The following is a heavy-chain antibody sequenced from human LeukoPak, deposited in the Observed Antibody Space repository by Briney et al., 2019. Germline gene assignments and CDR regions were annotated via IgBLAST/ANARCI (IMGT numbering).Heavy chain of an antibody. CDR3: AREVGTAMDIDY. CDR2: INSDGSST. V-gene: IGHV3-74*01. D-gene: IGHD5-18*01. CDR1: GFTFSSYW. Sequence: PGGSLRLSCAASGFTFSSYWMHWVRQVPGKGLVWVSRINSDGSSTSYADSVKGRFTISRDNAKNTLYLQMNSLRAEDTAVYYCAREVGTAMDIDYWGQGTLVTVSS. J-gene: IGHJ4*02.